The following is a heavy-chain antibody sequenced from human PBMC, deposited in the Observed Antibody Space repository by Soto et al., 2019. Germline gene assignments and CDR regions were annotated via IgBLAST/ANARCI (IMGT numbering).Heavy chain of an antibody. D-gene: IGHD2-21*02. J-gene: IGHJ2*01. CDR1: GGSISSGGYS. CDR2: IYHSGST. Sequence: QLQLQESGSGLVKPSQTLSLTCAVSGGSISSGGYSWSWIRQPPGKGLEWIGYIYHSGSTYYNPSLKSRVTISVDRSKNQFSLKLSSVTAADTAVYYCARAAYCGGDCYGTIGYFDLWGRGTLVTVSS. V-gene: IGHV4-30-2*01. CDR3: ARAAYCGGDCYGTIGYFDL.